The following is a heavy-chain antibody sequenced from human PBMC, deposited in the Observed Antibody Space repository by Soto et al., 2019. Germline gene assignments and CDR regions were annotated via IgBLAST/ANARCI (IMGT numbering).Heavy chain of an antibody. Sequence: ASVKVSCKASGFTFRDYGFYWVRQAPGQGLEWMGWINSYNGNTNYAQKLQGRVTMTTDTPTSTAYMELRSLRSDDTAVYYCAREPVAGIWFDPWGQGTLVTVSS. V-gene: IGHV1-18*01. CDR2: INSYNGNT. D-gene: IGHD6-19*01. CDR3: AREPVAGIWFDP. CDR1: GFTFRDYG. J-gene: IGHJ5*02.